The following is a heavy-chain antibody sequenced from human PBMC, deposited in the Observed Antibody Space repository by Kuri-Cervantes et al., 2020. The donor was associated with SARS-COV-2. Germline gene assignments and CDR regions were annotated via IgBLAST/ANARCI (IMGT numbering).Heavy chain of an antibody. J-gene: IGHJ5*02. CDR1: GFTFSSYS. CDR2: INSDGSTT. Sequence: GGSLRLSCAASGFTFSSYSMHWVRQAPGRGLVWVSRINSDGSTTNYADSVKGRFTISRDNAKNMLYLQMNSLRAEDTAVYYCATMLTRGFDPWGQGTLVTVSS. CDR3: ATMLTRGFDP. V-gene: IGHV3-74*01. D-gene: IGHD3-16*01.